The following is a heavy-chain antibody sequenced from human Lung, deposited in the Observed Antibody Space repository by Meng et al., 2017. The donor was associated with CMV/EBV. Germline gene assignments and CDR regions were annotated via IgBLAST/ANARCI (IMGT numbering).Heavy chain of an antibody. CDR1: GFNFSNAW. CDR3: VKVDDFWSGYYGSYYYAMDV. J-gene: IGHJ6*02. D-gene: IGHD3-3*01. CDR2: IWYDGSKK. Sequence: SCAASGFNFSNAWMSWVRQAPGKGLEWVALIWYDGSKKWYADSVKGRFTISRDNSKNTLYLQMNSLRAEDTAVYYCVKVDDFWSGYYGSYYYAMDVWGQGXTVTVSS. V-gene: IGHV3-33*08.